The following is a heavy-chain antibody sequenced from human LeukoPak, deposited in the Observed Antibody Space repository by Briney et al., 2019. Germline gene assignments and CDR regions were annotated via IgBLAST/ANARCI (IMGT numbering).Heavy chain of an antibody. CDR3: AKTPTALVRGGYYFDS. V-gene: IGHV4-34*01. J-gene: IGHJ4*02. CDR2: INHSGST. Sequence: SETLSLTCAVYGGSFSDYYWNWIRQPPGKGLEWIGEINHSGSTNYNPSLKTRVTISVDTSKNQFSLKLNSVTAADTAVYFCAKTPTALVRGGYYFDSWGQGTLVTVSS. D-gene: IGHD6-6*01. CDR1: GGSFSDYY.